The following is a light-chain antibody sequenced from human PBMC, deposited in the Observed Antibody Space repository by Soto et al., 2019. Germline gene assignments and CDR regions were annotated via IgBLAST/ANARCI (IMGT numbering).Light chain of an antibody. CDR1: QSVSSY. J-gene: IGKJ4*01. CDR2: DAY. V-gene: IGKV3-11*01. Sequence: EIVLTQSPATLSLSPGERATLSCRASQSVSSYLASYQQKPGQAPRLLIYDAYNRATGIPARFSGSGSGTDFTLTISSLEPEDFAVYYCQQRSNWPATFGGGTTVEIK. CDR3: QQRSNWPAT.